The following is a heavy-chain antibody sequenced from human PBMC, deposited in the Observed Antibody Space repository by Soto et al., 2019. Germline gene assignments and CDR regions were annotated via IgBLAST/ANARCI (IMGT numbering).Heavy chain of an antibody. J-gene: IGHJ4*02. D-gene: IGHD3-16*01. CDR1: GYTFSSYD. V-gene: IGHV1-8*01. CDR2: MNPNSGNT. Sequence: SVKVSCKASGYTFSSYDINWVRQATGQGLEWMGWMNPNSGNTGYAQKFQGRVTMTRTTSISTAYMDLSSLRAEATAVNYCARESRFGLVYWGQGTLVTVSS. CDR3: ARESRFGLVY.